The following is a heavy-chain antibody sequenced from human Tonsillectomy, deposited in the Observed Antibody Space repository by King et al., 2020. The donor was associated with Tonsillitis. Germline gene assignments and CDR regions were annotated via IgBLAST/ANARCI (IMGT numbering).Heavy chain of an antibody. Sequence: VQLVESGGGLVKPGGSLRVSCVVSGYTSSSLWMSWVRQAPGKGLEWVGRIKSRTDGGTTDFAAPVKGRFTISRDDSQNMVFLQMNSLKSEDTAVYYCTTSGWYGPIDHWGQGPLVTVSS. CDR3: TTSGWYGPIDH. V-gene: IGHV3-15*01. CDR2: IKSRTDGGTT. CDR1: GYTSSSLW. D-gene: IGHD6-19*01. J-gene: IGHJ4*02.